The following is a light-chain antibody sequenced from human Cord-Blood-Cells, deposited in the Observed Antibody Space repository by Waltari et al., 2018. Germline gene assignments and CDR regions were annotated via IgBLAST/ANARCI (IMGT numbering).Light chain of an antibody. CDR3: SSYTSSSTWV. CDR2: DVS. Sequence: QSALTQPASVSGSPGQSITISCTGTSSDVGGYNYVYWYQQHPGKAPKLMIYDVSNRPSGVSNRFPGSKSGNTASLTISGLQAEDEADYYCSSYTSSSTWVFGGGTKLTVL. V-gene: IGLV2-14*01. J-gene: IGLJ3*02. CDR1: SSDVGGYNY.